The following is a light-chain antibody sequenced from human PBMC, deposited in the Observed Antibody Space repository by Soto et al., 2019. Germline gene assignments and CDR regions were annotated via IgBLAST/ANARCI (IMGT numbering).Light chain of an antibody. J-gene: IGLJ1*01. V-gene: IGLV2-8*01. Sequence: QSVLTQPPSASGSPGQSVTISCTATTSDVGGYNYVSWYQQHPGKAPKLLIYEVSKRPPGVPDRFSGSKSGNTASLTVSGLQPEDEADYYCTSYAGSNIVFGTGTKVTVL. CDR3: TSYAGSNIV. CDR1: TSDVGGYNY. CDR2: EVS.